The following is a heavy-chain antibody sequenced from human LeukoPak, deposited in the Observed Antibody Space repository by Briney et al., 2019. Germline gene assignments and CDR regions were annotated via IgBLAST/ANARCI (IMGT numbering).Heavy chain of an antibody. CDR2: ISSSSSYI. V-gene: IGHV3-21*01. J-gene: IGHJ4*02. D-gene: IGHD6-19*01. CDR3: ARAPIAVAGNSDY. CDR1: GFTFSSYS. Sequence: GGSLRLSCAASGFTFSSYSMNWVRQAPGKGLEWVSSISSSSSYIYYADSVKGRFTISRDNAKSSLYLQMNSLRAEDTAVYYCARAPIAVAGNSDYWGQGTLVTVSS.